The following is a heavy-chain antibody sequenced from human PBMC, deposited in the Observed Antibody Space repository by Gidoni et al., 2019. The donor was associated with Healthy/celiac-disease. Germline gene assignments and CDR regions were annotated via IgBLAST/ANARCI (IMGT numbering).Heavy chain of an antibody. CDR2: ISYDGSNK. D-gene: IGHD2-8*01. J-gene: IGHJ6*02. CDR1: GFTFSSYG. CDR3: AKDGGSLMVYAIPMDV. Sequence: QVQLVESGGGVVQPGRSLRLSCAASGFTFSSYGMHWVRQAPGKGLEWVAVISYDGSNKYYADSVKGRFTISRDNSKNTLYLQMNSLRAEDTAVYYCAKDGGSLMVYAIPMDVWGQGTTVTVSS. V-gene: IGHV3-30*18.